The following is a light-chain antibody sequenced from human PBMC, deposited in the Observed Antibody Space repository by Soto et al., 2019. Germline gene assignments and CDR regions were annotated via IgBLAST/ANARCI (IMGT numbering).Light chain of an antibody. CDR2: GAS. CDR3: QQYNNWPPWT. J-gene: IGKJ1*01. V-gene: IGKV3-15*01. CDR1: QSISSD. Sequence: EIVMTQFPGTLSVSPGERATLSCRASQSISSDLAWYQQKPGQAPRLLIYGASTRATGVPARFSGSGSGTEFTLTISSLQSEDFAVYYCQQYNNWPPWTFGQGTKVEIK.